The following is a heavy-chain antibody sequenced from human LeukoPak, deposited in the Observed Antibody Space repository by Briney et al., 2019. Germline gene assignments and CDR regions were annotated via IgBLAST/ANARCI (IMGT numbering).Heavy chain of an antibody. CDR1: GGSISNTNW. CDR3: AREGGPYRPLDY. V-gene: IGHV4-4*02. CDR2: VNLQGST. J-gene: IGHJ4*02. Sequence: PSETLSLTCGVSGGSISNTNWWTWVRKPPGKGLEWIVEVNLQGSTNYNPSLKSRVAISVDKSENHISLKLTSVTAADTAVYYCAREGGPYRPLDYSGQGTLVTVAS.